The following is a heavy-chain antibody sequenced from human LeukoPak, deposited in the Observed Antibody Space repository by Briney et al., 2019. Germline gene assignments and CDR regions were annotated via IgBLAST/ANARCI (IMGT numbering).Heavy chain of an antibody. CDR2: IRYDGSNK. V-gene: IGHV3-30*02. CDR3: ARDLIVPAAGGMDY. Sequence: GGSLRLSCAASGFTFSSYGMHWVRQAPGKGLEWVAFIRYDGSNKYYADSVKGRFTISRDNSKNTLYLQMNSLRAEDTAVYYCARDLIVPAAGGMDYWGQGTLVTVSS. D-gene: IGHD2-2*01. CDR1: GFTFSSYG. J-gene: IGHJ4*02.